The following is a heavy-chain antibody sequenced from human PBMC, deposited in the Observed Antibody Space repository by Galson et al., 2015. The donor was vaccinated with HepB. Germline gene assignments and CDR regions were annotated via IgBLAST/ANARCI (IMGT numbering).Heavy chain of an antibody. Sequence: SLRLSCAASGFTFSSYAMSWVRQAPGKGLEWVSAISGGGGDTYYADSVKDRFTISRDNSKNTLYLQMNSLRAEDTAVYYCARDREDIVVVVAAHRGTGVVSSDAFDIWGQGTMVTVSS. V-gene: IGHV3-23*01. CDR2: ISGGGGDT. D-gene: IGHD2-15*01. J-gene: IGHJ3*02. CDR1: GFTFSSYA. CDR3: ARDREDIVVVVAAHRGTGVVSSDAFDI.